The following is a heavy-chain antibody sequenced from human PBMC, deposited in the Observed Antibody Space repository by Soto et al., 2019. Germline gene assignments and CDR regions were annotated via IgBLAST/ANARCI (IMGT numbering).Heavy chain of an antibody. J-gene: IGHJ4*02. CDR1: GGSISSYY. V-gene: IGHV4-59*01. D-gene: IGHD1-26*01. CDR2: IYYSGSI. Sequence: PSETLSLTCTVSGGSISSYYWSWIRQPPGKGLEWIGYIYYSGSINYNPPLKSRVTISLDTSKNRLSLKLSSVTAADTAMYYCARFSGTYKYYFDSWGQGTLVTVSS. CDR3: ARFSGTYKYYFDS.